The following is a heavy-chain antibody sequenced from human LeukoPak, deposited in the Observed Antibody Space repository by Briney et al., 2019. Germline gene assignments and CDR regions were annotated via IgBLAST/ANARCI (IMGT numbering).Heavy chain of an antibody. Sequence: SETLSLTCAVYGGSFSGYYWSWIRQPPGKGLEWIGEINHSGSTNYNPSLKSRVTISVDTSKNQFSLKLSSVTAADTAVYYCARAKGCSSSWYFDYWGQGTLVTVSS. CDR2: INHSGST. D-gene: IGHD6-13*01. CDR1: GGSFSGYY. V-gene: IGHV4-34*01. CDR3: ARAKGCSSSWYFDY. J-gene: IGHJ4*02.